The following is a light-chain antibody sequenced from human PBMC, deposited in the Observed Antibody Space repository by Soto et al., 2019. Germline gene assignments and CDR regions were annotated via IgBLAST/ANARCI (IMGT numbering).Light chain of an antibody. CDR1: SSNIGAHYD. CDR2: GNS. J-gene: IGLJ1*01. CDR3: SSFTGTTTLDV. V-gene: IGLV1-40*01. Sequence: QSVLTQPPSVSGAPGQRVTISCTGSSSNIGAHYDVHWYQQLPGTAPKLLIYGNSNRPSGVPDRFSGSKSGTSASLAITGLQAEDEADYYCSSFTGTTTLDVFGTGTKLTVL.